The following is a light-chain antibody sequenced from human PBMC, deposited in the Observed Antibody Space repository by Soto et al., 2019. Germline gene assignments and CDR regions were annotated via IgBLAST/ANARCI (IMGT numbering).Light chain of an antibody. J-gene: IGLJ3*02. V-gene: IGLV2-14*01. CDR2: DVS. CDR1: SSDVGGYNY. Sequence: QSVLTQPASVSGSPGQSITISCTGTSSDVGGYNYVSWYQQHPGKAPKLMIYDVSNRPSGVSNRFSGSKSGNTASLTISGLQAEDEVDYYCISYTSSSTLVFGGGTKLTVL. CDR3: ISYTSSSTLV.